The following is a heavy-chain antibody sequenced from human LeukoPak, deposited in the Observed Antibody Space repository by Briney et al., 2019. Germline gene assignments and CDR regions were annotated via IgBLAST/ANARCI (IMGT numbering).Heavy chain of an antibody. CDR2: LGHEGTNK. J-gene: IGHJ4*02. Sequence: GGSLRLSCAASGFTFSSFGTHWVRQAPGKGLAWVAFLGHEGTNKYYAESVKGRFTISRDDSKNTLFLQMDSLRPEDTAVYYCAKDGHWTFDYWGQGTLVTVSS. CDR1: GFTFSSFG. CDR3: AKDGHWTFDY. V-gene: IGHV3-30*02. D-gene: IGHD1-1*01.